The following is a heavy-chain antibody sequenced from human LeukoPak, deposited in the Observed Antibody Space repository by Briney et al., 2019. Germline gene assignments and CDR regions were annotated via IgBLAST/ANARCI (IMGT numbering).Heavy chain of an antibody. J-gene: IGHJ4*02. D-gene: IGHD3-22*01. V-gene: IGHV3-30-3*01. CDR3: AKERGSTTHYYDSSGYYDY. CDR2: ISYDGYDK. CDR1: GFTFNDYA. Sequence: GGSLRLSCAASGFTFNDYAMYWVRQAPGKGLEWVTLISYDGYDKSYADSVRGRFTISRDNSKNTLYLQMNSLRAEDTAVYYCAKERGSTTHYYDSSGYYDYWGQGTLVTVSS.